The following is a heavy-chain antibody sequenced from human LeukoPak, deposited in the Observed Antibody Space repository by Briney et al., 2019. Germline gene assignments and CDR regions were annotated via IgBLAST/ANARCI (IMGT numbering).Heavy chain of an antibody. CDR2: ISSSSTTI. J-gene: IGHJ4*02. CDR1: GFTFSSYS. CDR3: ARAPEYYYDSSGSFLDY. Sequence: GGSLRLSCAASGFTFSSYSMNWVRQAPGKGLEWVSYISSSSTTIYYADSVKGRFTISRDNAKNSLYLQMNSLRAEDTAVYYCARAPEYYYDSSGSFLDYWGQGTLVTVSS. D-gene: IGHD3-22*01. V-gene: IGHV3-48*01.